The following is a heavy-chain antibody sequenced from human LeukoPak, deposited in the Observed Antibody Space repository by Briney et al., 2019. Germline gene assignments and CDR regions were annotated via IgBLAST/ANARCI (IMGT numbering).Heavy chain of an antibody. V-gene: IGHV3-23*01. J-gene: IGHJ6*03. CDR1: GFTFSSYA. D-gene: IGHD4-11*01. CDR2: ISGSGGST. Sequence: PGGSLRLSCAASGFTFSSYAMSWVRQAPGKGLGWVSAISGSGGSTYYADYVKGRFTISRDNSKNTLYLQMNSLRAEDTAVYYCAKAGMGKDYSNPYYYYYMDVWGKGTTVTVSS. CDR3: AKAGMGKDYSNPYYYYYMDV.